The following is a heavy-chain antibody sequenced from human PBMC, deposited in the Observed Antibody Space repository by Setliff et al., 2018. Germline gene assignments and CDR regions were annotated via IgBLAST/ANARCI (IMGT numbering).Heavy chain of an antibody. V-gene: IGHV1-2*02. J-gene: IGHJ4*02. Sequence: ASVKVSCKTSGYNFTAYYIHWVRQAPGQGLEWMGWISPTTGDTYFLQDFQGRVTMTRDASITTAYLRMNSLKIEDTAVYYCTRDFWPESSGFASGQWGQGTLVTVSS. CDR3: TRDFWPESSGFASGQ. D-gene: IGHD3-22*01. CDR2: ISPTTGDT. CDR1: GYNFTAYY.